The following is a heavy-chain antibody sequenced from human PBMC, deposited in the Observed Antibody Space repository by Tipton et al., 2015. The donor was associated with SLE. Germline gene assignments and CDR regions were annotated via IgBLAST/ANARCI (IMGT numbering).Heavy chain of an antibody. CDR1: GASFSGYY. CDR3: ASVTTVTTGWFDP. CDR2: LNHSGST. V-gene: IGHV4-34*01. Sequence: TLSLTCAVYGASFSGYYWSWIRQPPGKGLEWIGELNHSGSTNYNPSLKSRVTISVDTSKNQFSLKLSSVTAADTAVYYCASVTTVTTGWFDPWGQGTLVTVSS. D-gene: IGHD4-17*01. J-gene: IGHJ5*02.